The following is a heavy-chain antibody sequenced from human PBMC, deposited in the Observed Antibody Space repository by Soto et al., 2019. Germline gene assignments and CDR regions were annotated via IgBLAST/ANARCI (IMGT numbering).Heavy chain of an antibody. V-gene: IGHV4-31*03. CDR3: ARGLLDCSGGSCPQYYYYYYGMDV. CDR2: IYYSGST. Sequence: SETLSLTCTVSGGSISSGGYYWSWIRQHPGKGLEWIGYIYYSGSTYYNPSLKSRVTISVDTSKNQFSLKLSSVTAADTAVYYCARGLLDCSGGSCPQYYYYYYGMDVWGQGTTVTVSS. CDR1: GGSISSGGYY. J-gene: IGHJ6*02. D-gene: IGHD2-15*01.